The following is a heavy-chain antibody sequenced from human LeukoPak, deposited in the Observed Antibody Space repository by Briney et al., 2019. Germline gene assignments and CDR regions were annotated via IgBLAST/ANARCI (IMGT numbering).Heavy chain of an antibody. CDR3: ARGMVVTPRSHWFDP. J-gene: IGHJ5*02. Sequence: SQTLSLTCTVSGGSISSGSYYWSWIRQPAGKGLERIGRIYTSGSTNYNPSLKSRVTISVDTSKNQFSLKLSSVTAADTAVYYCARGMVVTPRSHWFDPWGQGTLVTVSS. CDR2: IYTSGST. V-gene: IGHV4-61*02. CDR1: GGSISSGSYY. D-gene: IGHD4-23*01.